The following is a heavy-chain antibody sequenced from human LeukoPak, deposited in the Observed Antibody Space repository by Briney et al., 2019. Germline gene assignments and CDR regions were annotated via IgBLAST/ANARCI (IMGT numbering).Heavy chain of an antibody. V-gene: IGHV5-51*01. Sequence: GESLKISCQGSEYTFTSYWIGWVRQMPVKGLEWMGSIYPGDSDTKYSPSFQGQVTISVDKSTNTAYLQWKSLKASDTAMYYCARGDVVRGVSWFDSWGQGALVTVSS. J-gene: IGHJ5*01. D-gene: IGHD2-21*02. CDR3: ARGDVVRGVSWFDS. CDR2: IYPGDSDT. CDR1: EYTFTSYW.